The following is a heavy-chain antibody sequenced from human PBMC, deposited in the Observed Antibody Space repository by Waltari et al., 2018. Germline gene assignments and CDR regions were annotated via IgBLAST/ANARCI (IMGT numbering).Heavy chain of an antibody. CDR3: ARQGQIGYYGSGSYSYYFDY. Sequence: QVQLQESGPGLVKPSETLSLTCAVSGYSISSGSYWGWTRQPPGQGLEWIGSIYHSGSTYYNPSLKSRVTISVDTSKNQFSLKLSSVTAADTAVYYCARQGQIGYYGSGSYSYYFDYWGQGTLVTVSS. V-gene: IGHV4-38-2*01. J-gene: IGHJ4*02. CDR1: GYSISSGSY. CDR2: IYHSGST. D-gene: IGHD3-10*01.